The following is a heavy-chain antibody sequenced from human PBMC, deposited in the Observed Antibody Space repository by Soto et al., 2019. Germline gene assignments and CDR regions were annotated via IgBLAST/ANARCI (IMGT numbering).Heavy chain of an antibody. CDR2: IKQDGSEK. D-gene: IGHD2-2*02. Sequence: GESLKISCAASGFTFSSYWMSWVRQAPGKGLEWVANIKQDGSEKYYVDSVKGRFTISRDNAKNSLYLQMNSLRAEDTAVYYCARGESSTSCYRPLCYYYYYMDVWGKGTTVTVSS. V-gene: IGHV3-7*01. CDR3: ARGESSTSCYRPLCYYYYYMDV. J-gene: IGHJ6*03. CDR1: GFTFSSYW.